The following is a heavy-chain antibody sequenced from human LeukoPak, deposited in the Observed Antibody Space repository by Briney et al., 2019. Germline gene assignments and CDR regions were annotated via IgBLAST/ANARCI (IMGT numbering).Heavy chain of an antibody. J-gene: IGHJ4*02. V-gene: IGHV3-23*01. D-gene: IGHD2-2*01. CDR1: GFTFSSHA. CDR3: TKSVMGYCSSTSCYFDY. CDR2: FSGSGAGT. Sequence: GRSLRLSPAASGFTFSSHAMSWGRQAPRRGLEWASIFSGSGAGTYNADSVKGRFTISRDNSENTLYLQMDSLGGEDTAVYYCTKSVMGYCSSTSCYFDYWGQGTLVTVSS.